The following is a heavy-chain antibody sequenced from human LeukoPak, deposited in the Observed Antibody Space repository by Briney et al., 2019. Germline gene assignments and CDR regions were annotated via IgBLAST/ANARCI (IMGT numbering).Heavy chain of an antibody. J-gene: IGHJ4*02. CDR3: ARLTLKGIAVAGTFFY. Sequence: GGSLRLSCAASGFTVSSNYMNWVRQAPGKGLEWVSVIYSGGNTYYADSVKGRFTISRGNSKNTLYLQMNSLRAEDTAVYYCARLTLKGIAVAGTFFYWGQGTLVTVSS. D-gene: IGHD6-19*01. V-gene: IGHV3-66*01. CDR1: GFTVSSNY. CDR2: IYSGGNT.